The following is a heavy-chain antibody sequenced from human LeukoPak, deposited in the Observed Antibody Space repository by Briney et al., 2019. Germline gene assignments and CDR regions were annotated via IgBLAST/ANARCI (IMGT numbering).Heavy chain of an antibody. Sequence: ASVKVSCKASGYTFTGYYMHWVRQAPGQGLELMGWINPNSGGTNYAQKFQGRVTMTRDTSISTAYMELSRLRSDDTAVYYCARDRGVVVVIMGLFGYWGQGTLVTVSS. CDR2: INPNSGGT. CDR1: GYTFTGYY. CDR3: ARDRGVVVVIMGLFGY. J-gene: IGHJ4*02. D-gene: IGHD3-22*01. V-gene: IGHV1-2*02.